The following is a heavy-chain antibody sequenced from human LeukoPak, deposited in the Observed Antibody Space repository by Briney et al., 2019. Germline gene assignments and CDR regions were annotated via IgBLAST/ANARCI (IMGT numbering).Heavy chain of an antibody. CDR2: ISAYNVNT. D-gene: IGHD3-16*01. CDR1: GYTFISYG. CDR3: ARAGDEVPTYFDY. J-gene: IGHJ4*02. V-gene: IGHV1-18*01. Sequence: ASVKVSCKASGYTFISYGMSWIRQAPGQGLEWMGWISAYNVNTKYAQKFQGRVTMTIDTSTTTAYMDLRSLTSDDTAVYYCARAGDEVPTYFDYWGQGTLVTVSS.